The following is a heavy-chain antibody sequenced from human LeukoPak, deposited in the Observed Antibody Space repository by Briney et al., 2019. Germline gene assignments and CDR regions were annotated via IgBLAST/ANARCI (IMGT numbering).Heavy chain of an antibody. CDR2: IYYSGST. J-gene: IGHJ4*02. CDR1: GGSISSGGYS. Sequence: PSETLSLTCAVSGGSISSGGYSWSWIRQPPGKGLEWIGYIYYSGSTYYSPSLKSRVTISVDTSKNQFSLKLSSVTAADTAVYYCARSLVGASQAGVAYFDYWGQGTLVTVSS. V-gene: IGHV4-30-4*07. D-gene: IGHD1-26*01. CDR3: ARSLVGASQAGVAYFDY.